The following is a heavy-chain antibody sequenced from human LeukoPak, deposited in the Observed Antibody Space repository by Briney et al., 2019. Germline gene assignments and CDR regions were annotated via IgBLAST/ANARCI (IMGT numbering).Heavy chain of an antibody. CDR1: GYTFTGYY. CDR3: ARSARPDYYYGMDV. J-gene: IGHJ6*02. Sequence: WASVKVSCKASGYTFTGYYMHWVRQAPGQGLEWMGWINPNSGGTNYAQKFQGRVTMTRDTSISTAYMELSRLRSDDTAVYYCARSARPDYYYGMDVWGQGTTVTVSS. D-gene: IGHD6-6*01. CDR2: INPNSGGT. V-gene: IGHV1-2*02.